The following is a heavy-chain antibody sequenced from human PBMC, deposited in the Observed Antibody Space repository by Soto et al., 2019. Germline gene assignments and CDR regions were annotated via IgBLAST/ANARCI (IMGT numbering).Heavy chain of an antibody. V-gene: IGHV1-3*05. CDR1: GYTFTSYS. D-gene: IGHD6-19*01. CDR2: IIPGNGNT. J-gene: IGHJ4*02. CDR3: ARGGEYNSGWYSFDN. Sequence: QVQFVQSGAEEKKPGASVKVSCKASGYTFTSYSLHWVRQAPGQRLEWMGWIIPGNGNTRYSQNFQGRVTITRDPSASTAYMELSSLISEDTAVYYCARGGEYNSGWYSFDNWGQGTLVTVSS.